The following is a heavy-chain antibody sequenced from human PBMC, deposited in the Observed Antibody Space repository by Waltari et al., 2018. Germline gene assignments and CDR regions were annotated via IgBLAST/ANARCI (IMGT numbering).Heavy chain of an antibody. J-gene: IGHJ4*02. V-gene: IGHV3-23*01. CDR3: AKDPSSGYFDY. Sequence: EVQLLESGGGLVQPGGSLRISCAAPGFTFSSYAIRWVRQAPGKGLEWVSAISGSGGSTYYADSVKVRFTISRDNSKNTLYLQMNSLRAEDTAVYYCAKDPSSGYFDYWGQGTLVTVSS. CDR2: ISGSGGST. D-gene: IGHD6-25*01. CDR1: GFTFSSYA.